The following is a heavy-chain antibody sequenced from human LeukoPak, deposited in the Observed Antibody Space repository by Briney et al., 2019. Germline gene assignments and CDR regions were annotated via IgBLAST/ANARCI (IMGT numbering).Heavy chain of an antibody. D-gene: IGHD3-22*01. V-gene: IGHV1-46*01. CDR2: INPSGGST. CDR3: ARWGAYYYDSSGYFGAFDI. CDR1: GYTFTSYY. Sequence: ASVKVSCKASGYTFTSYYMHWVRQAPGQGLEWMGIINPSGGSTSYAQKFQGRVTMTRDKSTSTVYMELSSLRSEDTAVYYCARWGAYYYDSSGYFGAFDIWGQGTMVTVSS. J-gene: IGHJ3*02.